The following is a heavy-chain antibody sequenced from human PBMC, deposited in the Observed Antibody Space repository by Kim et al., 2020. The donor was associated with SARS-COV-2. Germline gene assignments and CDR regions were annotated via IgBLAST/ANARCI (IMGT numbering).Heavy chain of an antibody. J-gene: IGHJ2*01. CDR2: IYYSGST. Sequence: SETLSLTCTVSGGSISSSSYYWGWIRQPPGKGLEWIGSIYYSGSTYYNPSLKSRVTISVDTSKNQFSLKLSSVTAADTAVYYCARPVASIAVAGDWYFDRWGRGTLVTVSS. V-gene: IGHV4-39*01. D-gene: IGHD6-19*01. CDR1: GGSISSSSYY. CDR3: ARPVASIAVAGDWYFDR.